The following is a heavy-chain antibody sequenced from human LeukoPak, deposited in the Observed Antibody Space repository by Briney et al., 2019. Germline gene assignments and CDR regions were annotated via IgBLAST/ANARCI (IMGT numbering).Heavy chain of an antibody. V-gene: IGHV3-66*01. J-gene: IGHJ6*02. Sequence: PGGSLRLSCAASGFTVSSNYMSWVRQAPGKGLEWVSVIYSGGSTYYADSVKGRFTISRDNSKNTLYLQMNSLRAEDTAVYYCARGRVTSGGSITMVYYHGMDVWGQGTTVTVSS. D-gene: IGHD2-15*01. CDR1: GFTVSSNY. CDR2: IYSGGST. CDR3: ARGRVTSGGSITMVYYHGMDV.